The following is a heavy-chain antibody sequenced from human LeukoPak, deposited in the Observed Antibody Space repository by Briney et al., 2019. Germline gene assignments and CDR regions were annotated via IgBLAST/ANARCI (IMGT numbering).Heavy chain of an antibody. D-gene: IGHD3-3*01. J-gene: IGHJ3*01. Sequence: ASVKVSCKASGYTFTSYDINWVRQATGQGLEWMGWINPNSGGTNYAQKFQGRVTMTRDTSISTAYMELSRLRSDDTAVYYCARVDYDFWSGYFWGQGTMVTVSS. CDR1: GYTFTSYD. CDR2: INPNSGGT. CDR3: ARVDYDFWSGYF. V-gene: IGHV1-2*02.